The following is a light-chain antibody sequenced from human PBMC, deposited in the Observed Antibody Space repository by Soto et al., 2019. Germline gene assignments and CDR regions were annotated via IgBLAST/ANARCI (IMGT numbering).Light chain of an antibody. J-gene: IGLJ2*01. V-gene: IGLV4-69*01. Sequence: QLVLTQSPSASASLGASVKLTCTLSSGHSSYAIAWHQQQPEKGPRYLMKLNSDGSHSKGDGIPDRFSGSNSGTESYLTIASLQSEDEADYYFQTWGTGIRVFGGGTKLTVL. CDR2: LNSDGSH. CDR1: SGHSSYA. CDR3: QTWGTGIRV.